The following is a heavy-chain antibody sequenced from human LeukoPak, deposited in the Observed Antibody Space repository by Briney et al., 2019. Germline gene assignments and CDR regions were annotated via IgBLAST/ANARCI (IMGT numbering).Heavy chain of an antibody. CDR3: ARAGRYYDFWTGPYYYYYYMDV. V-gene: IGHV4-34*01. CDR1: GGSFSGYY. J-gene: IGHJ6*03. Sequence: SETLSLTXAVYGGSFSGYYWSWIRQPPGKGLEWIGEINHSGSTNYNPSLKSRVTISVDTSKNQFSLKLSSVTAADTAVYYCARAGRYYDFWTGPYYYYYYMDVWSKGTTVTVSS. D-gene: IGHD3-3*01. CDR2: INHSGST.